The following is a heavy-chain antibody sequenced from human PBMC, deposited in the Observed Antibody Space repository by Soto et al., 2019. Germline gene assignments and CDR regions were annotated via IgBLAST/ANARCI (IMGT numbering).Heavy chain of an antibody. CDR3: TRSIGSGGVMGGFDY. V-gene: IGHV1-69*01. CDR1: GGTFKMYA. Sequence: QVQLVQSGAEVRKPGSAVRVSCKASGGTFKMYAMNWVRQAPGQGLEWMAGIIPIFDTPRYAKKFQGRVRITVDESTTTAYMELSSLRSEDTATYYCTRSIGSGGVMGGFDYWGQGTLVTVAS. CDR2: IIPIFDTP. D-gene: IGHD3-16*01. J-gene: IGHJ4*02.